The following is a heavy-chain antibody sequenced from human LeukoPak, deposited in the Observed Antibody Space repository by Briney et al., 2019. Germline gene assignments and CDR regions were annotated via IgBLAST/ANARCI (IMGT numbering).Heavy chain of an antibody. CDR2: IYPGDSDT. CDR1: YW. J-gene: IGHJ4*02. V-gene: IGHV5-51*01. Sequence: YWSWIRQHPGKGLEWMGIIYPGDSDTRYSPSFQGQVTISADKSISTAYLQWSSLKASDTAMYYCARSQWLANFDYWGQGTLVTVSS. CDR3: ARSQWLANFDY. D-gene: IGHD6-19*01.